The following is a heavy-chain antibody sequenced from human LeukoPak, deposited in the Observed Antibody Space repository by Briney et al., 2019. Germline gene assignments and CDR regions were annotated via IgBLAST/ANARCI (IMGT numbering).Heavy chain of an antibody. V-gene: IGHV1-2*02. CDR3: ARGGDYVWGSYRYTGAFDI. Sequence: ASVKVSCKASGYTFTGYYMHWVRQAPGQGLEWMGWINPNSGGTNYAQKFQGRVTMTRDTSISTAYMELSRLRSDDTAVYYCARGGDYVWGSYRYTGAFDIWGQGTMVTVSS. CDR1: GYTFTGYY. CDR2: INPNSGGT. J-gene: IGHJ3*02. D-gene: IGHD3-16*02.